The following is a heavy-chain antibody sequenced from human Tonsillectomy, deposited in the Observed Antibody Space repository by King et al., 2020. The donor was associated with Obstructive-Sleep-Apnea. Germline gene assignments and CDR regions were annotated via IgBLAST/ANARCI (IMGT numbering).Heavy chain of an antibody. J-gene: IGHJ4*02. D-gene: IGHD3-10*01. Sequence: VQLVESGGGLVKPGGSLRLSCAASGFTFSSYSMNWVRQAPGKGLEWVSSISSSSSYIYYADSVKGRFTISRDNAKNSLYLQMNSLRAEDTAVYYCSRDGGGSGSYSGTFDYWGQGTLVTVSS. V-gene: IGHV3-21*01. CDR1: GFTFSSYS. CDR2: ISSSSSYI. CDR3: SRDGGGSGSYSGTFDY.